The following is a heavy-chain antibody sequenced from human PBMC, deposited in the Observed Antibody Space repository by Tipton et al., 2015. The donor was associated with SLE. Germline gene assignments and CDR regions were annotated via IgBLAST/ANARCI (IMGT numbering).Heavy chain of an antibody. Sequence: LRLSCAVSGGSISSGGYSWSWIRQPAGKGLEWIGEINHSGSTNYNPSLKSRVTISVDTSKNQFSLKLSSVTAADTAVYYCARLGEYSSFWGQGTLVTVSS. CDR3: ARLGEYSSF. CDR2: INHSGST. J-gene: IGHJ4*02. V-gene: IGHV4-30-2*01. CDR1: GGSISSGGYS. D-gene: IGHD6-6*01.